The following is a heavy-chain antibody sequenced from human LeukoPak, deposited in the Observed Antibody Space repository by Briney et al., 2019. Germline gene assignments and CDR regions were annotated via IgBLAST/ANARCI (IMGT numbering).Heavy chain of an antibody. CDR3: ARAERRGGDY. CDR1: GFTFSGYY. J-gene: IGHJ4*02. D-gene: IGHD2-15*01. Sequence: GGSLRLSCAASGFTFSGYYMSWIRQAPGKGLEWLSYISGSGIDTNYADSVKGRFTISGDNAKNSLYLEMNNLSAEDTAVYYCARAERRGGDYWGQGTLVTVSS. V-gene: IGHV3-11*05. CDR2: ISGSGIDT.